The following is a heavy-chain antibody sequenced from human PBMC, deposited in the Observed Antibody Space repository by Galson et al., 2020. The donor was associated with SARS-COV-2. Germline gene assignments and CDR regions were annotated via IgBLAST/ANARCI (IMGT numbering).Heavy chain of an antibody. V-gene: IGHV4-31*03. D-gene: IGHD2-2*01. CDR2: IYHSGST. J-gene: IGHJ6*02. CDR3: ARGAKEVVATAKKFYYYVMDV. Sequence: SETLSLTCIVSGGSISSGGYYWNWIRQHPGKGLEWIGYIYHSGSTNYDPSLKSRVIISVDTSKNQFSLKLSSVTAADTAVYYCARGAKEVVATAKKFYYYVMDVWGQGTTVTVSS. CDR1: GGSISSGGYY.